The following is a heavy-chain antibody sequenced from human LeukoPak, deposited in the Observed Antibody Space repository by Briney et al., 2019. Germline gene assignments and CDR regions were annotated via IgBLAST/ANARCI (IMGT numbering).Heavy chain of an antibody. V-gene: IGHV3-53*01. CDR1: GLTNISNY. D-gene: IGHD3-10*01. J-gene: IGHJ3*02. CDR3: ARISGGSFDI. CDR2: IYSGEVT. Sequence: GGSLRLSCAASGLTNISNYMTWVRQAQGTGLEWVSLIYSGEVTFYADSVKGRFTISRDTSHNTLYSQMNRLRTADTAVYYCARISGGSFDIWGQGTTVTV.